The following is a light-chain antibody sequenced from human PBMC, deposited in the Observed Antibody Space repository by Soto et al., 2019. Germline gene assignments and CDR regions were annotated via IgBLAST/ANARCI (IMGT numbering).Light chain of an antibody. V-gene: IGKV3-20*01. Sequence: EIVLTQSACTLSLSPGERATLSWRASQSVSSSYLAWYQQKPGQAPRLLIYDASSRATGIPDRFSGIGSGTDFTLTISRLEPEDFAVYYCQQYGSSWTFGQGTKVDIK. CDR3: QQYGSSWT. CDR2: DAS. J-gene: IGKJ1*01. CDR1: QSVSSSY.